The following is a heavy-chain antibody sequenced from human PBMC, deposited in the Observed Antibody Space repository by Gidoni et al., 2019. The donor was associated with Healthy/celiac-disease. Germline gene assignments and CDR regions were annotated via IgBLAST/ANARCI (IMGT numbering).Heavy chain of an antibody. CDR1: AFSLSTSGIC. D-gene: IGHD3-16*01. CDR2: IAWDDDK. Sequence: QVTLRESGPALLKPTQTLTLTCTFPAFSLSTSGICVSWIRQPTGKALEWLALIAWDDDKYYSTSLKTRLTISKDTSKNQVVLTMTNMDPVDTATYYCARTTNYAPRYYYYGMDVWGQGTTVTVSS. J-gene: IGHJ6*02. V-gene: IGHV2-70*01. CDR3: ARTTNYAPRYYYYGMDV.